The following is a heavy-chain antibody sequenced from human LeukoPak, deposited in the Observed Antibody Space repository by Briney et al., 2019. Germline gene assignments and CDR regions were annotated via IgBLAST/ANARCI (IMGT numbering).Heavy chain of an antibody. V-gene: IGHV3-9*01. CDR3: ATSCSGGSCSTSSDY. J-gene: IGHJ4*02. D-gene: IGHD2-15*01. CDR1: GFTFDDYA. Sequence: GGSLRLSCAASGFTFDDYAMHWVRQAPGKGLEWVSGISWNSGSIGYADSVKGRFTISRDNAKNSLYLQMNSLRAEDTALCYCATSCSGGSCSTSSDYWGQGTLVTVSS. CDR2: ISWNSGSI.